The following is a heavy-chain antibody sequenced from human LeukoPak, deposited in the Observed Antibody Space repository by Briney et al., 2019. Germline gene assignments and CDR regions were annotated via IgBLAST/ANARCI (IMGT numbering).Heavy chain of an antibody. CDR2: ISPYNGNT. Sequence: GASVTVSCKASGYTFTSYGISWVRQAPGQGLEWMGWISPYNGNTVYAQNLQGRVTMTTDTSTTTAYMELGSLRFDDTAVYYCARGRSYSAFDIWGQGTMVTVSS. V-gene: IGHV1-18*01. CDR1: GYTFTSYG. D-gene: IGHD1-26*01. CDR3: ARGRSYSAFDI. J-gene: IGHJ3*02.